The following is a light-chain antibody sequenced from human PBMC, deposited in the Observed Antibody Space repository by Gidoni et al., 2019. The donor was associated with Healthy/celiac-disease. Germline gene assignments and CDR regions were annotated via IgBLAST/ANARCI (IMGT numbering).Light chain of an antibody. CDR3: QQYNNWPPRAYT. V-gene: IGKV3-15*01. CDR1: QSVSSN. J-gene: IGKJ2*01. CDR2: GAS. Sequence: EIVMTQSPATLSVSPGERANLTCRASQSVSSNLAWYQQKPGQAPRLLIYGASTRATGIPARFSGSGSGTDFTLTISSLQSEDFAVYYCQQYNNWPPRAYTFGQGTKLEIK.